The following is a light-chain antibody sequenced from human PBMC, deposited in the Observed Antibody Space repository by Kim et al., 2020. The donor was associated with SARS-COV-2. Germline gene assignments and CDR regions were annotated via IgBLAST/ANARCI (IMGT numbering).Light chain of an antibody. V-gene: IGLV3-1*01. CDR3: QAWDSSTEM. CDR1: KLEDKY. Sequence: SVSPGQTAYITCSGHKLEDKYTYWYQQKPGQSPVLVIYEDYKRPSGMPERFSGSNSGDTATLTISGTQAVDEADYYCQAWDSSTEMFGGGTQLTVL. J-gene: IGLJ3*02. CDR2: EDY.